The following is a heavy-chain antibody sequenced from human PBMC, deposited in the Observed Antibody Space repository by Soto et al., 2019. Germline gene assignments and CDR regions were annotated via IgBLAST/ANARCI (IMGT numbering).Heavy chain of an antibody. Sequence: LRLSCAASGFTFSSCGMHWVRQAPGKGLEWVAVIWYDGSNKYYADSVKGRFTISRDNSKNTLYLQMNSLRAEDTAVYYCARDVGPDYDLSRGLDVGYYYYYGMDVCRQGPTVTVSS. CDR1: GFTFSSCG. V-gene: IGHV3-33*01. CDR3: ARDVGPDYDLSRGLDVGYYYYYGMDV. J-gene: IGHJ6*02. CDR2: IWYDGSNK. D-gene: IGHD4-17*01.